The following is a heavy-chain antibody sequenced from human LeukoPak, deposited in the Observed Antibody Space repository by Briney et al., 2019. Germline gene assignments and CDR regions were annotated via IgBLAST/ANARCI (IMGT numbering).Heavy chain of an antibody. Sequence: GGSLRLSCAASGFTFGTYAMHWVRQAPGKGLEFVSAISTKGDITYYANSVKGRFTISRDNSRDTLYLQMGSLRPEDMAVYYCARWGGCLDYWGQGTLVTVSS. CDR1: GFTFGTYA. CDR3: ARWGGCLDY. J-gene: IGHJ4*02. CDR2: ISTKGDIT. D-gene: IGHD3-16*01. V-gene: IGHV3-64*01.